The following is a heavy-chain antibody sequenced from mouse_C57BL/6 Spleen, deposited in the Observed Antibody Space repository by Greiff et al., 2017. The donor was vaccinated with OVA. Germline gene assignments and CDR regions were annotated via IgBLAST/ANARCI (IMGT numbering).Heavy chain of an antibody. CDR1: GYTFTDHT. CDR3: AREGGSNYVGFAY. J-gene: IGHJ3*01. V-gene: IGHV1-78*01. D-gene: IGHD2-5*01. CDR2: IYPRDCST. Sequence: QVQLQQSDAELVKPGASVKISCKVSGYTFTDHTIHWMKQRPEQGLEWIGYIYPRDCSTKYNAKFKGKATLTADKASSTAYMQLNSLTAEDAAVYCCAREGGSNYVGFAYWGQGTLVTVSA.